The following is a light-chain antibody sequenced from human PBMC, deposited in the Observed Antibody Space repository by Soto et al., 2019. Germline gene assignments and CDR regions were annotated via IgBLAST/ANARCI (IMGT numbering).Light chain of an antibody. V-gene: IGKV3-15*01. CDR1: QSISNN. J-gene: IGKJ3*01. CDR3: QQYDEWPLS. Sequence: EIVMTQSPATLSVSPGERATLSCRASQSISNNLAWYLQKPGQGPLLLIYGASTRAIGIPARFSGSGSGTEFPLSISSLQSQDVAVYYCQQYDEWPLSFGPGTKVD. CDR2: GAS.